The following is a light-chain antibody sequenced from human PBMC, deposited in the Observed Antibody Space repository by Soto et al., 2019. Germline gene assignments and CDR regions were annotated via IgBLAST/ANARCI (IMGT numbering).Light chain of an antibody. J-gene: IGLJ3*02. Sequence: QSALTRPASVSGSPGQSITISCTGTSSDVGSYNLVSWYQQHPGKAPKLMIYEGSKRPSGVSNRFSGSKSGNTASLTISGLQAEDEADYYCCSYAGSSTWVFGGGTKVTVL. CDR3: CSYAGSSTWV. CDR1: SSDVGSYNL. CDR2: EGS. V-gene: IGLV2-23*01.